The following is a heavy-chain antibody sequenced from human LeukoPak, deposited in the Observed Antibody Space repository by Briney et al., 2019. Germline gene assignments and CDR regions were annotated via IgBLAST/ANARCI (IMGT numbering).Heavy chain of an antibody. CDR1: GGSISRADYY. CDR3: ARDSDFSSGYYYFDY. J-gene: IGHJ4*02. CDR2: IYYSGST. D-gene: IGHD3-3*01. Sequence: SETLSLTCTVSGGSISRADYYWSWIRQPPGKGLEWIGYIYYSGSTYYNPSLKSRVTISVDTSNNQFSLKLSSVTAADTAVYYCARDSDFSSGYYYFDYWGQGTLVTVSS. V-gene: IGHV4-30-4*08.